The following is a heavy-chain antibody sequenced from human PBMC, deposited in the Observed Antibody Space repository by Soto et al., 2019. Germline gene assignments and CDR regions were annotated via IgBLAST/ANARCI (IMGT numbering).Heavy chain of an antibody. D-gene: IGHD3-16*01. V-gene: IGHV5-51*01. Sequence: GESLKISCKGSGYSFTNYWIGWVRQMPGKGLEWMGIIYPGDSDTRYSPSFQGQVTISADKSISTAYLQWSSLKASDTAMYYCARPNFDWGRNYNYYYMDVWGKGTTVTVSS. CDR2: IYPGDSDT. J-gene: IGHJ6*03. CDR3: ARPNFDWGRNYNYYYMDV. CDR1: GYSFTNYW.